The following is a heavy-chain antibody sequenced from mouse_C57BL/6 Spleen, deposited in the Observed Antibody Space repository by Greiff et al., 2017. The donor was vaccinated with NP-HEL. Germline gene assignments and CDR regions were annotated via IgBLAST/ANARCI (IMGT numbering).Heavy chain of an antibody. CDR2: IWPGGGT. D-gene: IGHD1-1*01. CDR1: GFSLTSYA. CDR3: ARNVITNYYAMDY. J-gene: IGHJ4*01. Sequence: QVQLQQSGPGLVAPSQSLSITCTVSGFSLTSYAISWVRQPPGKGLEWLGVIWPGGGTNYNSALKSRLSISKDNSKSQVFLKMNSLQTDDTARYYCARNVITNYYAMDYWGQGTSVTVSS. V-gene: IGHV2-9-1*01.